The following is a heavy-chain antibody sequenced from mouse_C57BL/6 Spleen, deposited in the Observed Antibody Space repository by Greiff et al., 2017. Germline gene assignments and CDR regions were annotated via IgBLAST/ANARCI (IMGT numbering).Heavy chain of an antibody. V-gene: IGHV1-76*01. Sequence: QVHVKQSGAELVRPGASVKLSCKASGYTFTDYYINWVKQRPGQGLEWIARIYPGSGNTYYNEKFKGKATLTAEKSSSTAYMQLSSLTSEDSAVYFCARLARAMDYWGQGTSVTVSS. CDR2: IYPGSGNT. CDR1: GYTFTDYY. CDR3: ARLARAMDY. J-gene: IGHJ4*01.